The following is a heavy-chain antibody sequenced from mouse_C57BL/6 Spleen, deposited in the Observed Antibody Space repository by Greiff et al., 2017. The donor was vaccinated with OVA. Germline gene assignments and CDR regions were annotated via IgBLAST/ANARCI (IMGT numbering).Heavy chain of an antibody. V-gene: IGHV2-3*01. D-gene: IGHD3-3*01. J-gene: IGHJ2*01. Sequence: VHLVESGPGLVAPSQSLSITCTVSGFSLTSYGVSWVRQPPGKGLEWLGVIWGDGSTNNHSALISRLSISKDNSKCQVFLKLNSLQTDDTATYYCASQGTGFDYWGQGTTLTVSS. CDR1: GFSLTSYG. CDR2: IWGDGST. CDR3: ASQGTGFDY.